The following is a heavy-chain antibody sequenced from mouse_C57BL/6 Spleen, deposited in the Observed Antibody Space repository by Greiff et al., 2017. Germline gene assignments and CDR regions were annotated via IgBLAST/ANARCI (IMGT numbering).Heavy chain of an antibody. J-gene: IGHJ1*03. Sequence: QVQLQQPGAELVRPGSSVKLSCKASGYTFTSYWMHWVKQRTIQGLEWIGNIDPSDSDTYYNQKFKDKATLTADKSSSTAYMQGSSLTSEDSAVYSGASPYGSHHWYIDVWGTGTSVTVSS. CDR2: IDPSDSDT. CDR1: GYTFTSYW. D-gene: IGHD1-1*01. CDR3: ASPYGSHHWYIDV. V-gene: IGHV1-52*01.